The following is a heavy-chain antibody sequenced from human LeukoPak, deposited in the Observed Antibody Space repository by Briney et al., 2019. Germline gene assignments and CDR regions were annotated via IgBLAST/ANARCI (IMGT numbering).Heavy chain of an antibody. D-gene: IGHD6-13*01. J-gene: IGHJ4*02. CDR2: IIPIFGTA. Sequence: ASVKVSCKASGGTFSSYAISWVRQAPGQGLEWMGGIIPIFGTANYAQKFQGRVAITTDESTSTAYMELSSLRSEDTAVYYCARVGIAPRLGVDWGQGTLVTVSS. CDR1: GGTFSSYA. V-gene: IGHV1-69*05. CDR3: ARVGIAPRLGVD.